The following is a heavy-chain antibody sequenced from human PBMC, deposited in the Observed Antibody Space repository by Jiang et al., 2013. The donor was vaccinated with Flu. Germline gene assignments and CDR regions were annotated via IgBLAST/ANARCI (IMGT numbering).Heavy chain of an antibody. J-gene: IGHJ6*02. Sequence: PGLVKPSETLSLTCTVSGGSISSYYWSWIRQPPGKGLEWIGYIYYSGSTNYNPSLKSRVTISVDTSKNQFSLKLSSVTAADTAVYYCARDAPSPSASSGRPNYYYYGMDVWGQGTTVTVSS. V-gene: IGHV4-59*01. CDR1: GGSISSYY. CDR2: IYYSGST. D-gene: IGHD3-10*01. CDR3: ARDAPSPSASSGRPNYYYYGMDV.